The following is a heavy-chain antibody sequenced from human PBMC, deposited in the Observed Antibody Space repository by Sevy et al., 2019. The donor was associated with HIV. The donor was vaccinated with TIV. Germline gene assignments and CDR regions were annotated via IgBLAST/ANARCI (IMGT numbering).Heavy chain of an antibody. D-gene: IGHD2-8*01. CDR3: AKEATIVVMVAYAFDM. CDR2: IYSGGST. V-gene: IGHV3-53*01. J-gene: IGHJ3*02. Sequence: GGSLRLSCAASGFTVSSNYMSWVRQAPGKGLEWVSVIYSGGSTYYADSVKGRFTISRDNSKNTLYLQMHSLRVDDTAVYYCAKEATIVVMVAYAFDMWGQGTTVTVSS. CDR1: GFTVSSNY.